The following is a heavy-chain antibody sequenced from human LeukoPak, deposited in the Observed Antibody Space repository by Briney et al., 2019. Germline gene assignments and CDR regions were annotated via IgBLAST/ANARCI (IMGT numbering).Heavy chain of an antibody. D-gene: IGHD6-19*01. CDR1: GFTFGDYA. CDR3: SREGGSGWAYDY. V-gene: IGHV3-49*03. CDR2: IRSKVYGGTP. J-gene: IGHJ4*02. Sequence: GGSLRLSCTGSGFTFGDYAMSWFRQAPEGGLEYIGFIRSKVYGGTPEYAASVRGRFTISRDDSKSITYLQMNSLKSEDTAVYYCSREGGSGWAYDYWGQGTVVTVSS.